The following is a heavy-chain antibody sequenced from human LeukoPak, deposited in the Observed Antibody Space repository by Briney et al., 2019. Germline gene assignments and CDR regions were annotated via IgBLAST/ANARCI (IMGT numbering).Heavy chain of an antibody. D-gene: IGHD4-23*01. J-gene: IGHJ5*02. CDR3: ARDMYGGNSGGWFDP. CDR2: IIPIFGTA. Sequence: SVKVSCKASGGTFSSYAISWVRQAPGQGFEWMGGIIPIFGTANYAQKFQGRVTITADESTSTAYMELSSLRSEDTAVYYCARDMYGGNSGGWFDPWGQGTLVTVSS. CDR1: GGTFSSYA. V-gene: IGHV1-69*13.